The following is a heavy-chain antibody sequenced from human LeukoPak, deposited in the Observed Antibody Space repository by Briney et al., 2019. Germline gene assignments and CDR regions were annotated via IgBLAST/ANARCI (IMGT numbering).Heavy chain of an antibody. CDR2: INHSGST. Sequence: SETLSLTCAVYGGSFSGYYWSWIRQPPGKGLEWIGEINHSGSTNYNPSLKSRVTISVDTSKNQFSLKLSSVTAADTAVYYCARGPRAHYGSETLAYWGQGTLVTVSS. J-gene: IGHJ4*02. V-gene: IGHV4-34*01. CDR3: ARGPRAHYGSETLAY. CDR1: GGSFSGYY. D-gene: IGHD3-10*01.